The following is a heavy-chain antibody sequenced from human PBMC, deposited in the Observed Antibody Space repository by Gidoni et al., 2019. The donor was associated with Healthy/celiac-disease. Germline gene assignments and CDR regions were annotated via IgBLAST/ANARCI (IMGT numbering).Heavy chain of an antibody. Sequence: QVQLQQWGAGLLKPSATLSLTCAVYGGSFSGYYWSWIRQPPGKGLEWIGEINHSGSTNYNPSLKSRVTISVDTSKNQFSLKLSSVTAADTAVYYCARVSSSSSEYFQHWGQGTLVTVSS. D-gene: IGHD6-6*01. CDR2: INHSGST. J-gene: IGHJ1*01. CDR1: GGSFSGYY. V-gene: IGHV4-34*01. CDR3: ARVSSSSSEYFQH.